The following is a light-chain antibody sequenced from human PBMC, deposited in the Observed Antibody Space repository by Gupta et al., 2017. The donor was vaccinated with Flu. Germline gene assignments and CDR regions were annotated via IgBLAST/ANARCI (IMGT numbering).Light chain of an antibody. CDR2: QDS. CDR1: KLGNKY. J-gene: IGLJ3*02. CDR3: HTWDNSIGV. Sequence: SYELTQPPSVSVSPGQTASIACSGDKLGNKYVCWYRQKPGQSPTLVLFQDSKRPSGIPERFSGSNSGNTATLXIXGAQALXEADYYCHTWDNSIGVFGGGTKLTVL. V-gene: IGLV3-1*01.